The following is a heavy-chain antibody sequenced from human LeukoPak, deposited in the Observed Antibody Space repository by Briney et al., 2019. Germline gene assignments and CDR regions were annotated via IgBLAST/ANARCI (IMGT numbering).Heavy chain of an antibody. CDR3: AKVPRQNGWFPLSDY. CDR2: MSYDGGTK. V-gene: IGHV3-30*18. Sequence: PGGSLRLSCAASGFTFSSYAMHWVRQAPGKGLEWVAVMSYDGGTKYYAESVKGRFTISRDNSKNTLYLQINSLRAEDTAVYYCAKVPRQNGWFPLSDYWGQGALVTVPS. J-gene: IGHJ4*02. D-gene: IGHD6-19*01. CDR1: GFTFSSYA.